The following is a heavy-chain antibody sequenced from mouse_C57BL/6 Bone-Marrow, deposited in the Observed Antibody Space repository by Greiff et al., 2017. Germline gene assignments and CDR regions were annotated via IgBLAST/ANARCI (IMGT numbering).Heavy chain of an antibody. CDR2: IYPGDGDT. J-gene: IGHJ2*01. V-gene: IGHV1-82*01. CDR1: GYAFSSSW. Sequence: VQLQQSGPELVKPGASVKISCKASGYAFSSSWMNWVKQRPGKGLEWIGRIYPGDGDTNYNGKFKGKATLTADKSSSTAYMQLSSLTSEDSAVYFCARFRTTYCYFDYWGQGTTLTVSS. CDR3: ARFRTTYCYFDY. D-gene: IGHD5-5*01.